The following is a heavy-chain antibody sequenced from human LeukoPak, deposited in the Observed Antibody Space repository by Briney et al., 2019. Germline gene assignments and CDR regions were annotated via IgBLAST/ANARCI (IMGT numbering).Heavy chain of an antibody. CDR1: GFTFSSYA. Sequence: GGSLRLSCAASGFTFSSYAMSWVRQAPGKGLEWVANIRQDGSEKYYVDSVKGRFTISRDNAKNSLYLQMNSLRAEDTAVYYCAREYCSGGSCYSSLDAFDIWGQGTMVTVSS. CDR3: AREYCSGGSCYSSLDAFDI. CDR2: IRQDGSEK. J-gene: IGHJ3*02. V-gene: IGHV3-7*01. D-gene: IGHD2-15*01.